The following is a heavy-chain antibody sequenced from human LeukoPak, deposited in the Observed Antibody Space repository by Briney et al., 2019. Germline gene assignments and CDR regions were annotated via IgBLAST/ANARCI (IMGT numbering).Heavy chain of an antibody. D-gene: IGHD3-10*01. Sequence: PGGSLRLSCAASGFTFSSYVMNWVRQAPGKGLEWVSYISSSGSTIYYADSVKGRFTISRDNAKNSLYLQMNSLRAEDTAVYYCAKRGSGSGSYYNEPFDYWGQGTLVTVSS. CDR3: AKRGSGSGSYYNEPFDY. J-gene: IGHJ4*02. CDR2: ISSSGSTI. CDR1: GFTFSSYV. V-gene: IGHV3-48*04.